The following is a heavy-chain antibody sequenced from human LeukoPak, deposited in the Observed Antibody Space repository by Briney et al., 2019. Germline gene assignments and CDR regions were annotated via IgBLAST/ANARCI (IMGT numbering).Heavy chain of an antibody. Sequence: SETLSLTCAVSSYSISSGSYWGWIRQSLGKGLEWVGSIFQSGNSYYNPSLKSRLTMSVDTSKNQFSLKLTSVTAADTALYYCARVTYVDDMLYQYFDYWGQGILVTVSS. CDR1: SYSISSGSY. V-gene: IGHV4-38-2*01. CDR3: ARVTYVDDMLYQYFDY. D-gene: IGHD4-17*01. CDR2: IFQSGNS. J-gene: IGHJ4*02.